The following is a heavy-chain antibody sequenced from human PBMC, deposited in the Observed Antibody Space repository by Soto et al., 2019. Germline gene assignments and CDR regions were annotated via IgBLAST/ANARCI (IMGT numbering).Heavy chain of an antibody. D-gene: IGHD3-3*01. CDR1: GYTFTSYC. CDR2: ISAYNGNT. Sequence: ASVKVSCKASGYTFTSYCISWVLQAPGQGLEWMGWISAYNGNTNYAQKLQGRVTMTTDTSTSTAYMELRSLRSDDTAVYYCARRVFGVVIIEPGDYWGQGTLVTVSS. J-gene: IGHJ4*02. V-gene: IGHV1-18*01. CDR3: ARRVFGVVIIEPGDY.